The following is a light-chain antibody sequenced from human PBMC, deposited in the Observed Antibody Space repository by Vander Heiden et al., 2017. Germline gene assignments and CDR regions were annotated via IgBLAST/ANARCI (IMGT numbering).Light chain of an antibody. Sequence: EMVCTHSPATLSLAPVEMASLSCRAIQNIGSYLAWYQQKPGQAPRLLIYYASTRATGIPARFSGSGSGTDFTLTISSLEPEDFAVYYWQQRDNWPPLFTFGPGTRLDIK. J-gene: IGKJ3*01. CDR2: YAS. CDR3: QQRDNWPPLFT. CDR1: QNIGSY. V-gene: IGKV3-11*01.